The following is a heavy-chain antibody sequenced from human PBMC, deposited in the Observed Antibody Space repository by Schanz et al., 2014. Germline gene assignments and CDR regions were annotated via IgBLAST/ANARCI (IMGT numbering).Heavy chain of an antibody. CDR1: GFTLSSYG. CDR3: ARPPHDSSGYYPFDY. J-gene: IGHJ4*02. D-gene: IGHD3-22*01. CDR2: IKQDESEK. Sequence: EVQLVESGGGLIQPGGSLRLSCAASGFTLSSYGMHWVRQAPGKGLEWVANIKQDESEKYYVDSVKGRFTISRDNAKNSLYLQMNSLRAEDTAVYYCARPPHDSSGYYPFDYWGQGTLVTVSS. V-gene: IGHV3-7*03.